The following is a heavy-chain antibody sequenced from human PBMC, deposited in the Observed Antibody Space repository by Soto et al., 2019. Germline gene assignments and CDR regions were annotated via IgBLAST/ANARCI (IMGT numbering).Heavy chain of an antibody. Sequence: SETLSLTCSVSGASISRYFWSWIRQPPGKELEWIGNIYYSGNTNYNPSLRSRATMSVDTSRNQLSLKLTSVTAADTAVYYCARVSIGRDIVMVVEATPGSWFDPWGPGTLVTVSS. CDR1: GASISRYF. CDR3: ARVSIGRDIVMVVEATPGSWFDP. CDR2: IYYSGNT. D-gene: IGHD2-15*01. J-gene: IGHJ5*02. V-gene: IGHV4-59*01.